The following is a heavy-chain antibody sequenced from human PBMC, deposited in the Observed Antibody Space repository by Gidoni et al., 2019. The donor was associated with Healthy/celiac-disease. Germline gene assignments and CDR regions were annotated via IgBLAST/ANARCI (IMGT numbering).Heavy chain of an antibody. Sequence: QVQLVQSGAEVKKPGASVQVSCKASGYTFTGYYMHWVRQAPEQGLEWMGWINPNSGGTNYAQKFQGWVTMTRDTSISTAYMELSRLRSDDTAVYYCARGRIAAAGFPFYYYYGMDVWGQGTTVTVSS. CDR1: GYTFTGYY. CDR2: INPNSGGT. J-gene: IGHJ6*02. CDR3: ARGRIAAAGFPFYYYYGMDV. D-gene: IGHD6-13*01. V-gene: IGHV1-2*04.